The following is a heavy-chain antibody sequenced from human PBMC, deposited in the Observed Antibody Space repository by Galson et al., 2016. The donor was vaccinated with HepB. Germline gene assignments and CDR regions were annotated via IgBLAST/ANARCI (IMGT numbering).Heavy chain of an antibody. CDR2: IKSNGETA. V-gene: IGHV3-74*01. Sequence: SLRLSCAASGFTFSNYWMHWVRQAPGRGLVWVSRIKSNGETADYADSVKGRFTISRDNAKNRLFMDMDSLTVEDTAVYFCARTITPAPIPLFDYWGQGTLVTVSS. CDR1: GFTFSNYW. J-gene: IGHJ4*02. CDR3: ARTITPAPIPLFDY. D-gene: IGHD3-10*01.